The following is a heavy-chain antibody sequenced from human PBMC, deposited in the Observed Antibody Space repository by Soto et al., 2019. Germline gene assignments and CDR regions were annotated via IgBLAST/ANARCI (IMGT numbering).Heavy chain of an antibody. V-gene: IGHV3-23*01. CDR2: ISGSGGST. J-gene: IGHJ4*02. CDR1: GFTFSSYA. D-gene: IGHD6-13*01. CDR3: ANQWGRYGSSWFDY. Sequence: EVQLLESGGGLVQPGGSLRLPCAASGFTFSSYAMSWVRQAPGKGLEWVSAISGSGGSTYYADSVKGRFTISRDNSKNTLYLQMNSLRAEDTAVYYCANQWGRYGSSWFDYWGQGTLVTVSS.